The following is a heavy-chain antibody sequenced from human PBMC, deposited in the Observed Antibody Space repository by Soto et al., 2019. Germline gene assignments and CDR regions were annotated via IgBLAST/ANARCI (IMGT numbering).Heavy chain of an antibody. CDR3: VRDGTKTLREWFDP. CDR2: IYATGTT. J-gene: IGHJ5*02. CDR1: GASISGFD. V-gene: IGHV4-4*07. Sequence: XQTLPLPFTVSGASISGFDWGWIRKSAGKGLEWIGRIYATGTTDYNPSLKSRVMMSVDTSKKQFSLKLRSVTAADTAVYYCVRDGTKTLREWFDPWGQGISVTVSS. D-gene: IGHD1-1*01.